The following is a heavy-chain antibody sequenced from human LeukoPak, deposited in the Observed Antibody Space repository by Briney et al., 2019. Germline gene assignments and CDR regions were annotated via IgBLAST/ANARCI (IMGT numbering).Heavy chain of an antibody. CDR1: GFTFSSYA. V-gene: IGHV3-30-3*01. CDR3: AREPAIEYSSSDY. CDR2: ISYDGSNK. J-gene: IGHJ4*02. Sequence: GGSLRLSCAASGFTFSSYAMHWVRQASGKGLEWVAVISYDGSNKYYADSVKGRFTISRDNSKNTLYLQMNSLRAEDTAVYYCAREPAIEYSSSDYWGQGTLVTVSS. D-gene: IGHD6-6*01.